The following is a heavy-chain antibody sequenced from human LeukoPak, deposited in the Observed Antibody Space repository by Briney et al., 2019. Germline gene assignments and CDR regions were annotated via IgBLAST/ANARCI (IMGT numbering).Heavy chain of an antibody. CDR1: GYTFTSYY. CDR2: INPSGSST. Sequence: AASVKVSCKASGYTFTSYYMHWVRQAPGQGLEWMGIINPSGSSTSYAQKFQGRVTMTRDTSTSTVYMELSSLRSEDTAVYYCAENPNSGYSLDYWGQGTLVTVSS. V-gene: IGHV1-46*01. J-gene: IGHJ4*02. D-gene: IGHD3-22*01. CDR3: AENPNSGYSLDY.